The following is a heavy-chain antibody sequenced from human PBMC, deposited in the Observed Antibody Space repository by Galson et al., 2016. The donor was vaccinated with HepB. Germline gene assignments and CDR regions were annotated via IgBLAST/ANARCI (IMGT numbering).Heavy chain of an antibody. CDR3: ARVITITTTWHMDV. CDR2: IYSSGIT. J-gene: IGHJ6*02. CDR1: VGSINSGGHS. Sequence: TLSLTCTVSVGSINSGGHSWSWIRQHPGKGLEWIGYIYSSGITYYSPSLKSRLTISIDTSKKQFSLKLRSVTAADTAVYYCARVITITTTWHMDVWGQGTTVIVSS. D-gene: IGHD5-24*01. V-gene: IGHV4-31*03.